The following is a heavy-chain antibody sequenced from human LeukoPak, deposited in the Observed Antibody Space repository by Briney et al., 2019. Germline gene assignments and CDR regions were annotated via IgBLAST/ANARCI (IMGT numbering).Heavy chain of an antibody. V-gene: IGHV3-30*02. J-gene: IGHJ5*01. CDR3: ARAYYYGSGSYPDS. CDR2: IRYDGSNK. D-gene: IGHD3-10*01. Sequence: GGSLRLSCAASGVTFSSYGMHWVRQAPGKGLEWVAFIRYDGSNKYYADSVKGRFTISRDNSKNTLYLQMNSLRAEDTAVYYCARAYYYGSGSYPDSWGQGTLVTVSS. CDR1: GVTFSSYG.